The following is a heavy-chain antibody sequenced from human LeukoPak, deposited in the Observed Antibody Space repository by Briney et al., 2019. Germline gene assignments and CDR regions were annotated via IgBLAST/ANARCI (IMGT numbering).Heavy chain of an antibody. CDR2: INSNGDDT. Sequence: GGSLRLSCAASGFTFSHYSMHWVRQAAGKGLEYVSAINSNGDDTYYANSVKGRFTISRDNSKNTLYLQMGSLRAEDTAVYYCAPTRTTVFPFDYWGQGTLVTVSS. CDR1: GFTFSHYS. CDR3: APTRTTVFPFDY. V-gene: IGHV3-64*01. D-gene: IGHD4-17*01. J-gene: IGHJ4*02.